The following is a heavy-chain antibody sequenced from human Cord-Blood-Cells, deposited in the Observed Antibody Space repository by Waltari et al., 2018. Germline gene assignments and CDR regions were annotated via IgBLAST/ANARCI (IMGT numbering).Heavy chain of an antibody. D-gene: IGHD7-27*01. Sequence: QLQLQESGPGLVKPSDTLSLTCTVSGGSISSSSYYWGWIRQPPGKGLEWIGGIYYSGSTYYNPALKSRVTISVDTSKNQFSLKLSSVTAADTAVYYCAIPWGSEVDYWGQGTLVTVSS. V-gene: IGHV4-39*01. CDR2: IYYSGST. CDR1: GGSISSSSYY. CDR3: AIPWGSEVDY. J-gene: IGHJ4*02.